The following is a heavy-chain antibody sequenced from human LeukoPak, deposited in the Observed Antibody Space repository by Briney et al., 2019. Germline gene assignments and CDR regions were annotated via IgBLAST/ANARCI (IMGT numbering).Heavy chain of an antibody. D-gene: IGHD3-22*01. Sequence: GGALRLSCAASGFTFSYYSMNWVRQAPGKGLEWVSSIGSSSNYLYYADSVKGRFTISRDTAKNSLYLQMNSLRAEDTAVYYCARSPVVITTVLDYWGQGTLVTVSS. CDR2: IGSSSNYL. CDR1: GFTFSYYS. V-gene: IGHV3-21*01. CDR3: ARSPVVITTVLDY. J-gene: IGHJ4*02.